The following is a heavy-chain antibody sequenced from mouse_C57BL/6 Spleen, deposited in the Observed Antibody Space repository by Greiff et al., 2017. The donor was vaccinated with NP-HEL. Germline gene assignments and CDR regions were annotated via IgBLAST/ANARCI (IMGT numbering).Heavy chain of an antibody. CDR2: IYIGNGYT. CDR1: GYTFTSYG. Sequence: VQLKQSGAELVRPGSSVKMSCKTSGYTFTSYGINWVKQRPGQGLEWIGYIYIGNGYTEYNEKFKGKATLTSDTSSSTAYMQLSSLTSEDSEIYVCASAVVAKDYYAMDYWGQGTSVTVSS. CDR3: ASAVVAKDYYAMDY. J-gene: IGHJ4*01. V-gene: IGHV1-58*01. D-gene: IGHD1-1*01.